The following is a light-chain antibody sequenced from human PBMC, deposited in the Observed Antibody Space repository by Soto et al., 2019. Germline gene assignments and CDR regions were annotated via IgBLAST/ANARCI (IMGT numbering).Light chain of an antibody. V-gene: IGKV3-11*01. Sequence: EVVLTQSPVTLSLSPGVRATLSCSASQSFRGLLAWYQQKPGQAPRLLIYDAYNRATGIPPRFSGGGSGTDFTVTISSLLLEDSEVDYCQQRHMWPITFFQGRRLEIK. CDR3: QQRHMWPIT. CDR2: DAY. CDR1: QSFRGL. J-gene: IGKJ5*01.